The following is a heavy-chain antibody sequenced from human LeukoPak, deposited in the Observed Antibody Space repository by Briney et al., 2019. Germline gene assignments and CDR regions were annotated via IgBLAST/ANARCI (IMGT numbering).Heavy chain of an antibody. Sequence: PGGSLRLSCAASGFTFSSYAMHWVRQAPGKGLEWVAVISYDGSNKYYADSVKGRFTISRDNSKNTLYLQMNSLRAEDTAVYYCARDVVPAAQPEWYFDLWGRGTLVTVSS. D-gene: IGHD2-2*01. V-gene: IGHV3-30*14. CDR2: ISYDGSNK. CDR3: ARDVVPAAQPEWYFDL. J-gene: IGHJ2*01. CDR1: GFTFSSYA.